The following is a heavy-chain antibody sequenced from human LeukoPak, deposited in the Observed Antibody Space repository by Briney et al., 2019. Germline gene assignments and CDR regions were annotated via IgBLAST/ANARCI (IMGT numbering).Heavy chain of an antibody. J-gene: IGHJ5*02. Sequence: SETLSLTCTVSGYSISSGYYWGWIRQPPGKGLEWIGSIYHSGSTYYNPSLKSRVTISVDTSKNQFSLKLSSVTAADTAVYYCARNTTSYCSSTSCAPHNWIDPRGQGTLVTVSS. CDR3: ARNTTSYCSSTSCAPHNWIDP. D-gene: IGHD2-2*01. CDR1: GYSISSGYY. CDR2: IYHSGST. V-gene: IGHV4-38-2*02.